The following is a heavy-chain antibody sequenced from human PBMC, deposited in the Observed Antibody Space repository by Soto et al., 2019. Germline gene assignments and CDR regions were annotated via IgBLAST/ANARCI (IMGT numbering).Heavy chain of an antibody. J-gene: IGHJ3*02. D-gene: IGHD5-18*01. CDR2: IMPMFGTE. CDR1: GGTFSRFS. Sequence: QVQLVQSGAEVKKPGSSVKVSCKASGGTFSRFSFNWVRQAPGQGLEWMGGIMPMFGTEKYAQKFQDKVTLTADESTGTAYMELSRLTSEDTAVYYCAIYSRYRVDAFDIWGQGTLVTVSS. CDR3: AIYSRYRVDAFDI. V-gene: IGHV1-69*12.